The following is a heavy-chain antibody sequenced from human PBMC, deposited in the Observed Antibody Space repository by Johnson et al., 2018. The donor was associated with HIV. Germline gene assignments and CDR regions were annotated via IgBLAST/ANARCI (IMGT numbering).Heavy chain of an antibody. J-gene: IGHJ3*01. CDR3: ARDGRDLVTRGGFDV. CDR2: IFSVGNT. Sequence: QMQLVESGGGMVQPGRSLRLSCAASGFTFTTYALHWVRRAPGKGLEWVSVIFSVGNTYYADSVKGRFPISRDNSRNMLYLQMNSLRPEDTAVYYCARDGRDLVTRGGFDVWGPGTVVTVSS. D-gene: IGHD5-18*01. CDR1: GFTFTTYA. V-gene: IGHV3-30*14.